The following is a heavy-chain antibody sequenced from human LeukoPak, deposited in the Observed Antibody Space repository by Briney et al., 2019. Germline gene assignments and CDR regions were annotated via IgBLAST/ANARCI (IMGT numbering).Heavy chain of an antibody. CDR3: AKDLMRDRWFGES. CDR2: IRYEGNEK. J-gene: IGHJ5*02. Sequence: PGGSLRLSCVASGFTFSYYGMHWVRQAPGKGLEGVAFIRYEGNEKYYAGSVKGRFTISRDNPKNTLYLEMNSLRVEDTAVYYCAKDLMRDRWFGESWGQGTLVTVSS. V-gene: IGHV3-30*02. D-gene: IGHD3-10*01. CDR1: GFTFSYYG.